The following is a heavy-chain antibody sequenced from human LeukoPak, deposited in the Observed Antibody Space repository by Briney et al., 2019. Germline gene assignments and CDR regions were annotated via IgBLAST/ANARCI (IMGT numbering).Heavy chain of an antibody. V-gene: IGHV1-18*01. D-gene: IGHD2-2*01. CDR1: GYTFTNYA. J-gene: IGHJ4*02. CDR3: ARDDGLGYCSSMTCYVFDY. CDR2: ISAYNYNT. Sequence: GASVNVSCKSSGYTFTNYAVSWLRQAPGQGLEWMGWISAYNYNTNYAQKFQGRLTMTTDPSTNTGYMELRSLRSDDTAVYYCARDDGLGYCSSMTCYVFDYWGQGTLVTVSS.